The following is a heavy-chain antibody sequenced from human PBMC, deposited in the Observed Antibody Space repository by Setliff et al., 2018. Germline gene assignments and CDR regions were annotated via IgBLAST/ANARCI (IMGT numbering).Heavy chain of an antibody. Sequence: GSLRLSCAASGFTFRSYWMSWVRQAPGKGLEWVANIKKDGSIKYYLDSVRGRFTISRDNAENSLTLQMNSLRVEDTAVYYCARVRVVVIGNYYYYYGMDVWGQGTTVTVSS. D-gene: IGHD2-15*01. J-gene: IGHJ6*02. CDR3: ARVRVVVIGNYYYYYGMDV. CDR2: IKKDGSIK. V-gene: IGHV3-7*03. CDR1: GFTFRSYW.